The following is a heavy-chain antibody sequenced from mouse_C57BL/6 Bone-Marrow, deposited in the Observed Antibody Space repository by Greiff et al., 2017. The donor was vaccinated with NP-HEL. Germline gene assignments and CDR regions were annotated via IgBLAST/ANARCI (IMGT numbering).Heavy chain of an antibody. Sequence: QVQLQQPGAELVMPGASVKLSCKASGYTFTSYWMHWVKQRPGQGLEWIGEIDPSDSYTYYNQKFKGKSTLTVDKSSSTAYMQLSSLTSEESAVYYCARWGYAMNYWGQGTSVTVSS. CDR1: GYTFTSYW. CDR2: IDPSDSYT. CDR3: ARWGYAMNY. V-gene: IGHV1-69*01. J-gene: IGHJ4*01.